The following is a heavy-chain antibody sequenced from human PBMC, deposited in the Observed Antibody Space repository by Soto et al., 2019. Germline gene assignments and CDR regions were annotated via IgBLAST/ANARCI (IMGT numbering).Heavy chain of an antibody. CDR1: GYTFTNFG. D-gene: IGHD2-2*01. CDR2: ISTYNGNT. CDR3: ARGRYCSSISCSLGVEFDS. Sequence: GASVKVSCKASGYTFTNFGINWVRQAPGQGLEWVGWISTYNGNTNYAQKVQGRVTMTTDTSTSTAYMELRSLRSDDTAVYYCARGRYCSSISCSLGVEFDSWGQGNLVTVSS. J-gene: IGHJ4*02. V-gene: IGHV1-18*01.